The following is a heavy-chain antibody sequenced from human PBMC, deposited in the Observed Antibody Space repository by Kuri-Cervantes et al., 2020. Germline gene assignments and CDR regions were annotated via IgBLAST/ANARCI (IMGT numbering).Heavy chain of an antibody. CDR2: IYYSGST. V-gene: IGHV4-59*08. D-gene: IGHD6-6*01. Sequence: SETLSLTCTVSGGSISSYYWSWIRQPPGKGLEWIGYIYYSGSTNYNPSLKSRVTISVDTSKNQFSLKLSSVTAADTAVYYCARHESIAAPLDYWGQGTLVTVSS. J-gene: IGHJ4*02. CDR1: GGSISSYY. CDR3: ARHESIAAPLDY.